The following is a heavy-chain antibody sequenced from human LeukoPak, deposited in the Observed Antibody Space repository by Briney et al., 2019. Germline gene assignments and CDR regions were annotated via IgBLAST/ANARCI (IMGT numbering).Heavy chain of an antibody. V-gene: IGHV4-34*01. Sequence: SETLSLTCAVYGGSFSGYYWSWIRQPPGKGLEWIGEINHSGSTNYNPSLKSRVTISVDTSKNQFSLKLSSETAADTAVYYCAKDSGLYYDATSSPNWFDPWGQGTLVTVSS. D-gene: IGHD3-3*01. J-gene: IGHJ5*02. CDR2: INHSGST. CDR3: AKDSGLYYDATSSPNWFDP. CDR1: GGSFSGYY.